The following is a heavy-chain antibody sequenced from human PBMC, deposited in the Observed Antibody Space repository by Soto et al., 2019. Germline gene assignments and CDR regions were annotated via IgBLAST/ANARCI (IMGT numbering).Heavy chain of an antibody. Sequence: SETLSLTCTVSGGSVTSGNYFWNWIRQPPGKGLEWIGHIYYSGSTNYNPSLKSRVSISVDASKNQFSLKLSSVTAADTAIYYCARGPVVTPFVDYWGQGILVTVSS. CDR2: IYYSGST. CDR3: ARGPVVTPFVDY. V-gene: IGHV4-61*01. CDR1: GGSVTSGNYF. J-gene: IGHJ4*02. D-gene: IGHD2-21*02.